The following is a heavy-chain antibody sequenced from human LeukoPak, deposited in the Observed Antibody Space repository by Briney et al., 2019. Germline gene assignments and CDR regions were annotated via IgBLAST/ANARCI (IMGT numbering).Heavy chain of an antibody. CDR3: ARDRAAFDI. J-gene: IGHJ3*02. Sequence: GASVKVSCKASGYTFTGYYMHWVRQAPGQGLEWMGGIIPIFGTANYAQKFQGRVTITADESTSTAYMELSSLRSEDTAVYYCARDRAAFDIWGQGTMVTVSS. CDR1: GYTFTGYY. V-gene: IGHV1-69*13. CDR2: IIPIFGTA.